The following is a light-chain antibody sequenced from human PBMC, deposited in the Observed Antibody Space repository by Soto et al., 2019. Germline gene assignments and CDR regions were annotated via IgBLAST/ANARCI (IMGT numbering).Light chain of an antibody. J-gene: IGKJ4*01. CDR2: AAS. V-gene: IGKV1-39*01. CDR1: QSISSY. Sequence: DIQMTQSPSSLSASVGDRVTITCRASQSISSYLSRYQLKPRQDPRLLIYAASSLQSGVPSRXXGTGSGTDXXLTISSLQPEDFATYYCQRSYSTPLTLGGGTKV. CDR3: QRSYSTPLT.